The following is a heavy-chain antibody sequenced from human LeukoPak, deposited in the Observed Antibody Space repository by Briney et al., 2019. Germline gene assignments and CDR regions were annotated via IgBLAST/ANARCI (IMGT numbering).Heavy chain of an antibody. CDR1: SDSISSYY. V-gene: IGHV4-59*12. J-gene: IGHJ5*02. CDR2: IYYSGTT. D-gene: IGHD2-2*01. CDR3: ARRLTQYDCFDP. Sequence: PSETLSLTCTVSSDSISSYYWSWIRQPPGKGLEWIGYIYYSGTTKYNPSLKSRVTISIDTSKNQFSLHLNSVTPEDTAVYYCARRLTQYDCFDPWGQGILVTVSS.